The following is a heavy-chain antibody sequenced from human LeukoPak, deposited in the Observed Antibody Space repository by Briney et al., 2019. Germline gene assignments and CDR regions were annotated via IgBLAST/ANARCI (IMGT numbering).Heavy chain of an antibody. CDR2: IYYSGST. D-gene: IGHD5-18*01. Sequence: SETLSLTCTVSGGSISSYYWSWIRQPPGKGLEWIGYIYYSGSTYYNPSLKSRVTISVDTSKNQFSLKLSSVTAADTAVYYCARSELWSSYYYYYMDVWGKGTTVTVSS. CDR1: GGSISSYY. J-gene: IGHJ6*03. CDR3: ARSELWSSYYYYYMDV. V-gene: IGHV4-59*08.